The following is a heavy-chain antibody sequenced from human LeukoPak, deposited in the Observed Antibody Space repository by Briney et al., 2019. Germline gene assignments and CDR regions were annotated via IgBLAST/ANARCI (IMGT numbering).Heavy chain of an antibody. CDR1: GFTFSDYY. D-gene: IGHD2-15*01. CDR3: ARGVLLGYCSGGSCYVYFDL. Sequence: LRLSCAASGFTFSDYYMSWIRQPPGKGLEWIGEINHSGSTNYNPSLKSRVTISVDTSKNQFSLKLSSVTAADTAVYYCARGVLLGYCSGGSCYVYFDLWGRGTLVTVSS. J-gene: IGHJ2*01. V-gene: IGHV4-34*01. CDR2: INHSGST.